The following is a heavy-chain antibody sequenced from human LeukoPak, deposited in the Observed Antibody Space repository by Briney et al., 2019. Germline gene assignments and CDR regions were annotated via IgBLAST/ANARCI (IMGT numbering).Heavy chain of an antibody. J-gene: IGHJ5*02. CDR1: GYTFTGYY. Sequence: ASVKVSCKASGYTFTGYYMHWVRQAPGQGLEWMGWINPNSGGTNYAQKFQGRVTTTRDTSISTAYMELSRLRSDDTAVYYCARSLKSGSYKFDPWGQGTLVTVSS. CDR3: ARSLKSGSYKFDP. CDR2: INPNSGGT. V-gene: IGHV1-2*02. D-gene: IGHD1-26*01.